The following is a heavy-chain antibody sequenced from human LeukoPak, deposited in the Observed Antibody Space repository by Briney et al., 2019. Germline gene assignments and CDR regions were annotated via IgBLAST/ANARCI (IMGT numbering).Heavy chain of an antibody. CDR1: GYTFTDYW. Sequence: GESLKISCKASGYTFTDYWIGWVRPTPGQGLEWMGIVYPGDSDTRYSPSFQGHVTISADKPINTAYLQWSGLQASDNAIYFCARSQGLYGAADYWGQGTLV. CDR3: ARSQGLYGAADY. CDR2: VYPGDSDT. V-gene: IGHV5-51*04. J-gene: IGHJ4*02. D-gene: IGHD2-2*02.